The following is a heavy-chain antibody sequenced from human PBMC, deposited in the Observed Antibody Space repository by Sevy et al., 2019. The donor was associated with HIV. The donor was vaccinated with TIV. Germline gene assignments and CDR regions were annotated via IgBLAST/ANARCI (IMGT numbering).Heavy chain of an antibody. Sequence: GGSLRLSCAASGFTFSSYAMHWVRQAPGKGLEWVAVISYDGSNKYYAGSVKGGFTISRDNSKNTLYLQMNSLRAVDTAVYYWARGSRGGGYFDDWGQGTLVTVS. CDR2: ISYDGSNK. D-gene: IGHD3-16*01. V-gene: IGHV3-30*04. J-gene: IGHJ4*02. CDR1: GFTFSSYA. CDR3: ARGSRGGGYFDD.